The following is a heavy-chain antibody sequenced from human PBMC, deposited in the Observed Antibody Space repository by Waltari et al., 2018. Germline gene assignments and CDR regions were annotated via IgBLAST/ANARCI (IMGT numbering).Heavy chain of an antibody. CDR1: GGSGSSGSYY. J-gene: IGHJ4*02. CDR2: MYSSGST. D-gene: IGHD2-15*01. CDR3: ALGWGGGSSQFLVD. V-gene: IGHV4-61*01. Sequence: QVQLQESGPGLVKPSETLSLTCTVSGGSGSSGSYYWSGIRQPPGKGLEWIGYMYSSGSTNYNPSLKSQFTLSVATSKPQFSLMLSSLTAADTAVYYCALGWGGGSSQFLVDWGQGTLVTVSS.